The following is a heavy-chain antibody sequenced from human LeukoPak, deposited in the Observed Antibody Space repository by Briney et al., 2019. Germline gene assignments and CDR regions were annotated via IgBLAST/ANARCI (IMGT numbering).Heavy chain of an antibody. Sequence: PSETLSLTCTVSGGSISSYYWSWIRQPPGKGLEWIGYIYYSGSTNYNPPLKSRVTVSVDTSKNQFSLKLSSVTAADTAVYYCARDKDYFDSGGAFDIWGQGTMVTVSS. CDR2: IYYSGST. CDR1: GGSISSYY. J-gene: IGHJ3*02. D-gene: IGHD3-22*01. V-gene: IGHV4-59*01. CDR3: ARDKDYFDSGGAFDI.